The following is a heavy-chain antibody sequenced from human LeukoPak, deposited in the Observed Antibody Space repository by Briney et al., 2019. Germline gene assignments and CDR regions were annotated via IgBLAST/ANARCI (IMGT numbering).Heavy chain of an antibody. Sequence: GGSLRLSCAGSGFPFSSHGMNWVRQAPGKGLEWVSGISPGGGPTYYADSVKGRFTISRDDSKNTLYLQMENLRAEDTAVYYCAKDGAWLRFDDWGQGILVTVSS. D-gene: IGHD5-12*01. J-gene: IGHJ4*02. V-gene: IGHV3-23*01. CDR1: GFPFSSHG. CDR2: ISPGGGPT. CDR3: AKDGAWLRFDD.